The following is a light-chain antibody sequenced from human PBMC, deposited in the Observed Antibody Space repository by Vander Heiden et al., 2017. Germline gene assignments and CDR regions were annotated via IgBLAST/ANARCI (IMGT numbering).Light chain of an antibody. Sequence: DIQMTQSPSSILTITCRASQGISNYLAWYQQKPGKVPKLLIYAASTLQSGVPSRFSRSGSGTDFTLTISSLQPEDVATYYCQKDNSAPLTFGGGTKVEIK. V-gene: IGKV1-27*01. CDR2: AAS. CDR3: QKDNSAPLT. CDR1: QGISNY. J-gene: IGKJ4*01.